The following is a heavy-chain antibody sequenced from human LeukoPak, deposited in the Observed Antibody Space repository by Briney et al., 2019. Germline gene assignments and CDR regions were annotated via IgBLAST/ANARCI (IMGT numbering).Heavy chain of an antibody. V-gene: IGHV3-48*03. CDR3: ARIFSSGPTGHAFYI. CDR1: GFTFSIYE. D-gene: IGHD3-22*01. CDR2: ISSSANTI. Sequence: GGSLRLSCAASGFTFSIYEMKWVRQAPGKGLEWLSYISSSANTIYYGDSGKGRFTTSTDNAQNSLYLQMNSLRAEDTAVYYCARIFSSGPTGHAFYIWGQGTMVTVSS. J-gene: IGHJ3*02.